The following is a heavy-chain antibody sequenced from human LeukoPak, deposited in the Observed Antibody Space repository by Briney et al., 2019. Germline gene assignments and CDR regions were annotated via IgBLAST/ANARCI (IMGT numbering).Heavy chain of an antibody. J-gene: IGHJ3*02. CDR3: ARASVYYYDSSGYYGSGSGAFDI. Sequence: GGSLRLSCAASGFTFSSYAMSWVRRAPGKGLEWVSGITTSGGSASYADSVKGRFTISRDNPGNTLFTEMHSLRSEDTAVYYCARASVYYYDSSGYYGSGSGAFDIWGQGTMVTVSS. CDR1: GFTFSSYA. CDR2: ITTSGGSA. D-gene: IGHD3-22*01. V-gene: IGHV3-23*01.